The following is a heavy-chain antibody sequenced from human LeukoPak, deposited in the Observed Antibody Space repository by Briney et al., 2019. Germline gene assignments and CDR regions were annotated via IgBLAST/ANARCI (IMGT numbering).Heavy chain of an antibody. V-gene: IGHV4-61*02. J-gene: IGHJ5*02. Sequence: SETLSLTCTVSGGSISSGSYYWSWTRQPAGKGLEWIGRIYSSGSTNYNPSLKSRVTISLDTSKNQFSLKLSSVTAADTAVYYCARGDGYNSRLFNWFDPWGQGTLVTVSS. D-gene: IGHD5-24*01. CDR3: ARGDGYNSRLFNWFDP. CDR2: IYSSGST. CDR1: GGSISSGSYY.